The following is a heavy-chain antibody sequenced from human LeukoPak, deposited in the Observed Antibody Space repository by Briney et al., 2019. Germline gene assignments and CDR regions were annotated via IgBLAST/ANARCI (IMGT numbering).Heavy chain of an antibody. CDR1: GGSISSYY. CDR2: IYYSGST. CDR3: ARLSGDILFDY. D-gene: IGHD2-15*01. V-gene: IGHV4-59*08. J-gene: IGHJ4*02. Sequence: SETLSLTCTVSGGSISSYYWSWIRQPPGKGLEWIGYIYYSGSTNYNPSLKSRVNISVDTSKNQFSLKLSSVTAADTAVYYCARLSGDILFDYWGQGTLVTVSS.